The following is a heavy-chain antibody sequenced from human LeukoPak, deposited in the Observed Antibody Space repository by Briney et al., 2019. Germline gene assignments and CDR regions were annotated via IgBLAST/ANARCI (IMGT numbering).Heavy chain of an antibody. J-gene: IGHJ5*02. D-gene: IGHD4-17*01. V-gene: IGHV3-21*01. Sequence: GGSLRLSCAASGFTFSSYSMNWVRQAPGKGLEWVSSISSSSSYIYYADSVKGRFTISRGNAKNSLYLQMNSLRAEDTAVYYCAPSVMIPTGDWFDPWGQGTLVTVSS. CDR2: ISSSSSYI. CDR1: GFTFSSYS. CDR3: APSVMIPTGDWFDP.